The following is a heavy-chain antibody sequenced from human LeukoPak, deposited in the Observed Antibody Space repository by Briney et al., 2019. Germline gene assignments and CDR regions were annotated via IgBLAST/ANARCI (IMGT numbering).Heavy chain of an antibody. CDR1: GGSISSSSDY. CDR2: ISSSGSTI. D-gene: IGHD3-10*01. J-gene: IGHJ4*02. Sequence: LSLTCTVSGGSISSSSDYWGWIRQAPGTGLEWVSYISSSGSTIYYADSVKGRFTISRDNAKNTLYLQMNSLRPEDTAIYYCAKLFESGTYNNFFHYWGQGTLVTVSS. CDR3: AKLFESGTYNNFFHY. V-gene: IGHV3-11*01.